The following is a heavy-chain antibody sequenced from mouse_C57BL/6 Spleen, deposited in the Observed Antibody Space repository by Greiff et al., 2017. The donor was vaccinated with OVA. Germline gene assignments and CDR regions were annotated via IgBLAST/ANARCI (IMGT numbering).Heavy chain of an antibody. CDR2: ISYDGSN. D-gene: IGHD1-1*01. CDR1: GYSITSGYY. CDR3: ARGTVVDY. V-gene: IGHV3-6*01. J-gene: IGHJ2*01. Sequence: EVQLVESGPGLVKPSQSLSLTCSVTGYSITSGYYWNWIRQFPGNNLEWMGYISYDGSNNYNPSLKNRISITRDTSKNQFFLKWNSVTTEDTATYYCARGTVVDYWGQGTTLTVSS.